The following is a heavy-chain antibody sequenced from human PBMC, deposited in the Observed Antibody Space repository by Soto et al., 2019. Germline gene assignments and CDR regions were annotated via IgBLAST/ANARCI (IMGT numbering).Heavy chain of an antibody. CDR1: GFTFSSYW. CDR3: AGGSGWYLRK. J-gene: IGHJ1*01. Sequence: EVQLVESGGGLVQPGGSLRLSCAASGFTFSSYWMNWVRQAPGKGLEWVANIKQDGSAKYYVDSVKGRFTISRDNAKNSLYLQIDSLRREDTAVYYCAGGSGWYLRKWGQGTLVTVSS. CDR2: IKQDGSAK. V-gene: IGHV3-7*01. D-gene: IGHD6-19*01.